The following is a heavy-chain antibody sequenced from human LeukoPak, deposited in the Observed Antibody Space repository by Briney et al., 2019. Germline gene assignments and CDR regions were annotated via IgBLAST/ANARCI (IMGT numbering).Heavy chain of an antibody. CDR1: GGSFSGYY. CDR3: ARADYSSSVDY. D-gene: IGHD6-13*01. CDR2: INHSGST. J-gene: IGHJ4*02. Sequence: PSETLSLTCAVYGGSFSGYYWSWIRQPPGKGLEWIGEINHSGSTNYNPSLKSRVTISVDTSKNQFSLKLSSVTAADTAVYYCARADYSSSVDYWGQGTLVTVSS. V-gene: IGHV4-34*01.